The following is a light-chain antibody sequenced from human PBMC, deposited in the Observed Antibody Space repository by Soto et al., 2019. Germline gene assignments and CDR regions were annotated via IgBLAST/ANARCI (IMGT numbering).Light chain of an antibody. Sequence: EIVLTQSPATLYLSPGERATLSCRASQSVSSYLAWYQQKPGQAPRLLIYDASNRATGIPARFSGSGSGTDFTLTISRLEPEDFAVYYCQQRSNWPPYTFGQGTKLEIK. V-gene: IGKV3-11*01. CDR2: DAS. CDR1: QSVSSY. CDR3: QQRSNWPPYT. J-gene: IGKJ2*01.